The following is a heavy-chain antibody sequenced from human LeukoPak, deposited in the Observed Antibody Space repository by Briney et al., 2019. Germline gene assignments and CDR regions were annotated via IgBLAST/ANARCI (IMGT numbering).Heavy chain of an antibody. D-gene: IGHD6-19*01. CDR2: ISGSGGGT. CDR1: GFTFSSYA. V-gene: IGHV3-23*01. Sequence: PGGSLRLSCAASGFTFSSYAMSWVRQAPGKGLEWVSAISGSGGGTYYADSVKGRFTISRDNSKNTLYLQMNSLRAEDTAVYYCAKRRAVAGPPGYFQHWGQGTLVTVSS. CDR3: AKRRAVAGPPGYFQH. J-gene: IGHJ1*01.